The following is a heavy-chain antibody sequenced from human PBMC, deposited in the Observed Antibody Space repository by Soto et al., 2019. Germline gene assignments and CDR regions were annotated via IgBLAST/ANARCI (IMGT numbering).Heavy chain of an antibody. CDR2: IIPLSRTA. D-gene: IGHD1-26*01. Sequence: QVHLVQSGAEVKKPGSSVKVSCQGFGGTFSSYALSWVRQAPGQGLEWMGGIIPLSRTAEYPQRFQGRVTITVDPSRSSGFMELRNLKSDDTAVYYYLRASTDYNESGSYPLEYWGPGTLVIVAS. CDR1: GGTFSSYA. CDR3: LRASTDYNESGSYPLEY. V-gene: IGHV1-69*01. J-gene: IGHJ4*02.